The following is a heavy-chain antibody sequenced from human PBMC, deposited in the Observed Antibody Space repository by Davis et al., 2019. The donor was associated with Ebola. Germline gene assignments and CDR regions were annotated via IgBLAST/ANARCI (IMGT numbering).Heavy chain of an antibody. CDR3: ARDAAGVVYGMDV. V-gene: IGHV3-21*06. CDR1: GFTFSSYA. CDR2: MTSSNYI. J-gene: IGHJ6*02. Sequence: PGGSLRLSCAASGFTFSSYAMSWVRQAPGKGLEWVSSMTSSNYIYYADSAKGRFTISRDNAKNAVYLQMNTLRVEDTAVYYCARDAAGVVYGMDVWGQGTTVTVSS.